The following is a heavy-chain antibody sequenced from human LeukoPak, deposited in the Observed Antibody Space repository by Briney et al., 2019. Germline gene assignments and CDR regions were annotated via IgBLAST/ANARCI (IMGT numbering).Heavy chain of an antibody. CDR3: ARAGVDDFWSGYHYYFDY. D-gene: IGHD3-3*01. J-gene: IGHJ4*02. V-gene: IGHV3-7*03. CDR2: IKQDGSEK. CDR1: GFTFSSYW. Sequence: GGSLRLSCAASGFTFSSYWMSWVRQAPGKGLEWVANIKQDGSEKYYVDSVKGRFTISRDNAKNSLYLQMNSLRAEDTAVYYCARAGVDDFWSGYHYYFDYWGQGTLVTVSS.